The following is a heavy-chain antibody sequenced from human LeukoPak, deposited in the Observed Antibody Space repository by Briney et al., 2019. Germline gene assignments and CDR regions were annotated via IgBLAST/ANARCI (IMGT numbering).Heavy chain of an antibody. D-gene: IGHD5-24*01. CDR2: IYYSGST. CDR1: GGSMNNYY. Sequence: SETLSLTCTVSGGSMNNYYWNWIRQPPGKGLEWIGYIYYSGSTNYNPSLESRITISVDTSKNLFSLKLSSVTAADTAVYYCARGDGYHIWWGQGALVTASS. V-gene: IGHV4-59*01. CDR3: ARGDGYHIW. J-gene: IGHJ4*02.